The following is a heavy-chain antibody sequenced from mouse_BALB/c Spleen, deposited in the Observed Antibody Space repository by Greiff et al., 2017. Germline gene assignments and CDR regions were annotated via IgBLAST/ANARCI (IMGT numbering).Heavy chain of an antibody. Sequence: EVQGMESGGGLVKPGGSLKLSCAASGFTFSDYYMYWVRQTPEKRLEWVATISDGGSYTYYPDSVKGRFTISRDNAKNNLYLQMSSLKSEDTAMYYCARAEDYWGQGTTLTVSS. V-gene: IGHV5-4*02. CDR1: GFTFSDYY. CDR2: ISDGGSYT. CDR3: ARAEDY. J-gene: IGHJ2*01.